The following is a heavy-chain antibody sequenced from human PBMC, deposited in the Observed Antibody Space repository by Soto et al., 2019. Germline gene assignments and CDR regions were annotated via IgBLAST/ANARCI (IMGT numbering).Heavy chain of an antibody. D-gene: IGHD3-3*01. Sequence: SETLSLTCTVSGCSISSGDYYWSWIRQPPGKGLEWIGYIYYSGSTYYNPSLKSRVTISVDTSKNQFSLKLSSVTAADTAVYYCARDKRHDFWSGYSLPYGMDVWGQGTTVTVSS. V-gene: IGHV4-30-4*01. J-gene: IGHJ6*02. CDR2: IYYSGST. CDR3: ARDKRHDFWSGYSLPYGMDV. CDR1: GCSISSGDYY.